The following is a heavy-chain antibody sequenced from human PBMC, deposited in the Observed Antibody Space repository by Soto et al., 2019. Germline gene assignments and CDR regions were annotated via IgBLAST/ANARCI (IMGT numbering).Heavy chain of an antibody. D-gene: IGHD2-2*01. V-gene: IGHV4-34*01. CDR3: ARPNIVVVPAAQSYYFDY. Sequence: SETLSLTCAVYGGSFSGYYWSWIRQPPGKGLEWIGEINHSGSTNYNPSLKSRVTISVDTSKNQFSLKLSSVTAADTAVYYCARPNIVVVPAAQSYYFDYWGQGTLVTVSS. CDR1: GGSFSGYY. J-gene: IGHJ4*02. CDR2: INHSGST.